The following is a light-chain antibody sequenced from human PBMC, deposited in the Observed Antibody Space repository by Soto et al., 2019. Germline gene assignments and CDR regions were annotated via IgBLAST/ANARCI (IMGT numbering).Light chain of an antibody. V-gene: IGLV2-14*01. CDR2: EVT. Sequence: QSALTQPASVSGSPGQSITITCTGSSSDVGYYEYVSWFQQHPDKAPRLIIYEVTNRPSGISNRFPGSKSGDTASLTISGLRAEDEADYYCSSFTATSTYVFGTGTKLTVL. J-gene: IGLJ1*01. CDR1: SSDVGYYEY. CDR3: SSFTATSTYV.